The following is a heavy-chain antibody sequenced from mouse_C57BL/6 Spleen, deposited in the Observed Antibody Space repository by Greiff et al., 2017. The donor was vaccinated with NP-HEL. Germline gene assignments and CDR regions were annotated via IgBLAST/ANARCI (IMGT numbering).Heavy chain of an antibody. V-gene: IGHV5-2*01. J-gene: IGHJ3*01. D-gene: IGHD1-2*01. CDR2: INSDGGST. CDR1: EYEFPSHD. Sequence: EVMLVESGGGLVQPGESLKLSCESNEYEFPSHDMSWVRKTPEKRLELVAAINSDGGSTYYPDTMERRFIISRDNTKKTQYLQMSRLRSEDTALYYCARRHYDGGFAYWGQGTLVTVSA. CDR3: ARRHYDGGFAY.